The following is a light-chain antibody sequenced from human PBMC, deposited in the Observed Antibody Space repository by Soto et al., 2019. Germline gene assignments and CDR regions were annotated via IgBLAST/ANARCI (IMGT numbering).Light chain of an antibody. J-gene: IGKJ2*01. CDR2: TAA. CDR1: QRITTY. Sequence: IHMTQSPSSLSASVGDRVTITCRASQRITTYLNWYQQKPGKAPKLLISTAATLQAGVPSRFSGSESGTDFTLTITTLQPEDFATYFCQQSYSTPYTFGQGTKLEIK. CDR3: QQSYSTPYT. V-gene: IGKV1-39*01.